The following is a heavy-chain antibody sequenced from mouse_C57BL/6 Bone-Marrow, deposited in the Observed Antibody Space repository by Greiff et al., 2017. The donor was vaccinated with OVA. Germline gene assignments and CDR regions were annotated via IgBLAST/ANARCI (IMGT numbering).Heavy chain of an antibody. CDR2: INPYNGGT. D-gene: IGHD4-1*01. CDR3: ARRELGRY. J-gene: IGHJ2*01. Sequence: VHVKQSGPVLVKPGASVKMSCKASGYTFTDYYMNWVKQSHGKSLEWIGVINPYNGGTSYNQKFKGKATLTVDKSSSTAYMELNSLTSEDSAVYYCARRELGRYWGQGTTLTVSS. CDR1: GYTFTDYY. V-gene: IGHV1-19*01.